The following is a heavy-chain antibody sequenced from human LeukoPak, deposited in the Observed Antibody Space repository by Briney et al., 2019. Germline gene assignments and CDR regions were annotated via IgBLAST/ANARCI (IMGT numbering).Heavy chain of an antibody. CDR2: FYSGGKT. Sequence: GGSLRLSCAASGFTVSSSYMSWVRQAPGKGLEWVSVFYSGGKTYYTDSVKGRFTISRDDSKNTLYLQMNSLRAEDTAVYYCARSGYYYLDAFDMWGQGTMVTVSS. CDR3: ARSGYYYLDAFDM. J-gene: IGHJ3*02. CDR1: GFTVSSSY. V-gene: IGHV3-53*01. D-gene: IGHD2/OR15-2a*01.